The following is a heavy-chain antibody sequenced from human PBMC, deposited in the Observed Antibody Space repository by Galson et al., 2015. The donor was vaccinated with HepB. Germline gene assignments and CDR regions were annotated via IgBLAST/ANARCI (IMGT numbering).Heavy chain of an antibody. CDR3: ATEVRYDNTDYYYAGRRPFDY. D-gene: IGHD3-22*01. CDR1: GYTLSELS. J-gene: IGHJ4*02. Sequence: SVKVSCKVSGYTLSELSMHWVRQAPGKGLEWMGGFDPEVGETIYAQKFQGRVTMTEDTSTDTAYMELSNLRSKDTAVYYCATEVRYDNTDYYYAGRRPFDYWGQGTLVTVSS. CDR2: FDPEVGET. V-gene: IGHV1-24*01.